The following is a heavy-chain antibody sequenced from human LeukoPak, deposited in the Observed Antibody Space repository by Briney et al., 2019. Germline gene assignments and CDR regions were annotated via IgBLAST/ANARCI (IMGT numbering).Heavy chain of an antibody. CDR2: INPNSGGT. Sequence: ASVKVSCKASGYTFTGYYMHWVRQAPGQGLEWMGRINPNSGGTNYAQKFQGRVTMTRDTSISTAYMELSRLRSDDTAVYYCATLGGSGWYYFDCWGQGTLVTVSS. CDR1: GYTFTGYY. D-gene: IGHD6-19*01. CDR3: ATLGGSGWYYFDC. J-gene: IGHJ4*02. V-gene: IGHV1-2*06.